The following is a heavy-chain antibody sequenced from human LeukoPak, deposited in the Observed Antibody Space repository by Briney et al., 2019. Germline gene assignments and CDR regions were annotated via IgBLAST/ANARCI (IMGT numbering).Heavy chain of an antibody. V-gene: IGHV3-74*01. J-gene: IGHJ4*02. D-gene: IGHD5-12*01. CDR1: GFTVSSYW. CDR3: ARVRATFSPHFDN. Sequence: GVSLRLSCAASGFTVSSYWMHWVSQAQGKWMMWVLRINSDGSITNHADSVKGRFTIDRDNAKNTLYLQINSLRAEDTAVYYCARVRATFSPHFDNWGQGTLVTVSS. CDR2: INSDGSIT.